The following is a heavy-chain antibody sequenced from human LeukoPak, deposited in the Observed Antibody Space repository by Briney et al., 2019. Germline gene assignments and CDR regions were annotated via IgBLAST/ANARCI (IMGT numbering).Heavy chain of an antibody. J-gene: IGHJ4*02. D-gene: IGHD5-24*01. CDR3: ARDLERDGYHIDY. V-gene: IGHV4-4*02. CDR2: IYHSGST. Sequence: SETLSLTCAVSGGSISSSNWWSWVRQPPGKGLEWIGEIYHSGSTNYNPSLKSRVTISVDKSKNQFSLKLSSVTAADTAVYYCARDLERDGYHIDYWGQGTLVTVSS. CDR1: GGSISSSNW.